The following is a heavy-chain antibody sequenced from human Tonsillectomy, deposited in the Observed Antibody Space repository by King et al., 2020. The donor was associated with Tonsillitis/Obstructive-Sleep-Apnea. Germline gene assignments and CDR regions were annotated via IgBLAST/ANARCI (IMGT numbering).Heavy chain of an antibody. CDR1: GFTFANYW. CDR3: ARERGSKHFDY. Sequence: VQLVESGGGLVQPGGSLRLSCAASGFTFANYWMTWVRQAPGKGLEWVANIKQDGSEKYYVDSVKGRFTISRDNAKNSLYLHMNSLRAEDTAVYYCARERGSKHFDYWGQGTLVTVSS. D-gene: IGHD2-21*01. J-gene: IGHJ4*02. V-gene: IGHV3-7*01. CDR2: IKQDGSEK.